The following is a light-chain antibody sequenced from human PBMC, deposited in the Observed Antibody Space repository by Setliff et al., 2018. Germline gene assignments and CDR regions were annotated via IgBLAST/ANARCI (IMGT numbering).Light chain of an antibody. Sequence: AIQLTQSPASLSASVGDRVTISCRASQDITSGLAWYQQKPGKPPRVLIFDASNLETGVPSRFSGSGSGTDFTLTISNLQPEDFATYYCQQFKIYPRTFGGGTKVDIK. V-gene: IGKV1-13*02. CDR2: DAS. CDR1: QDITSG. J-gene: IGKJ4*01. CDR3: QQFKIYPRT.